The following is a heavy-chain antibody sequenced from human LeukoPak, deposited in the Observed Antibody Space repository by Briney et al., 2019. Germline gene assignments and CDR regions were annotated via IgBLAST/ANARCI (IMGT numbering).Heavy chain of an antibody. CDR2: ISYDGSDK. J-gene: IGHJ4*02. CDR3: AKVRYCSGVNCYPDDN. V-gene: IGHV3-30*18. CDR1: RFTFSNYV. D-gene: IGHD2-15*01. Sequence: PGGSLRLSCAASRFTFSNYVMHWVRQAPGKGLEWVAVISYDGSDKYYADSVKGRFTISRDNSKNTLYLQMNSLRAEDTAVYYCAKVRYCSGVNCYPDDNWGQGTLVTVSS.